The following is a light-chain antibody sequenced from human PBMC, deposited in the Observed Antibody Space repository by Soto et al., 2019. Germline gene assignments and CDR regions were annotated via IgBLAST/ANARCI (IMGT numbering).Light chain of an antibody. CDR3: LQHNTFPWT. CDR1: QGINDN. J-gene: IGKJ1*01. CDR2: GAF. Sequence: DIQMTQSPSAMSASVGDRVTITCRASQGINDNLAWFQQKPGQVPKRLIYGAFSLQRGVPSRFSGSGSGTEFTLTISSLQPEDFATYYCLQHNTFPWTLGQGTKVEIQ. V-gene: IGKV1-17*03.